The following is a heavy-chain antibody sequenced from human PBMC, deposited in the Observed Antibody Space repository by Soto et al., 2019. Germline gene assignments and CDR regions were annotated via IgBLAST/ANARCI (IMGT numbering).Heavy chain of an antibody. J-gene: IGHJ4*02. D-gene: IGHD3-3*01. CDR3: ARDPQVKVSGVVNPEYYFAY. V-gene: IGHV1-18*04. Sequence: SVKVSCKASGYTFTSYGISWVRQAPGQGLEWMGWISAYNGNTNYAQKLQGRVTMTTDTSTSTAYMELRSLRSDDTAVYYCARDPQVKVSGVVNPEYYFAYWRQGTLGTVS. CDR1: GYTFTSYG. CDR2: ISAYNGNT.